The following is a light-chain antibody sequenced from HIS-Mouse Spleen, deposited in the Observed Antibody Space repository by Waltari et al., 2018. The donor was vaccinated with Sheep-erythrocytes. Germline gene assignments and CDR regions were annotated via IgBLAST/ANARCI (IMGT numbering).Light chain of an antibody. J-gene: IGLJ2*01. CDR1: KLGDKY. CDR3: QAWDSSTVV. Sequence: SYEVTQPPSVSVSPGQTASITCSGDKLGDKYAFWYQQKPGQSPVLVIYQDSKRPSGIPGRFPGSNSGNTATLTISGTQAMDEADYYCQAWDSSTVVFGGGTKLTVL. CDR2: QDS. V-gene: IGLV3-1*01.